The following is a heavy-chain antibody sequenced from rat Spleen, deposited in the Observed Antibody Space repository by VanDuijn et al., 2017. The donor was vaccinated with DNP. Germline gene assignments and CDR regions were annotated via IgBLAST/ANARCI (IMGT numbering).Heavy chain of an antibody. D-gene: IGHD1-11*01. Sequence: EVQLVESGGALVQPGRSLKLSCVASGFSFRDYDMAWVRQAQTKGLEWVACMSPTTRRSYYRDSVRVRFTVSRDDSTSTLYLQMDSLRTEDTATYYCTRGGTYYFDYWGQGVMVTVSS. CDR2: MSPTTRRS. J-gene: IGHJ2*01. CDR1: GFSFRDYD. CDR3: TRGGTYYFDY. V-gene: IGHV5-27*01.